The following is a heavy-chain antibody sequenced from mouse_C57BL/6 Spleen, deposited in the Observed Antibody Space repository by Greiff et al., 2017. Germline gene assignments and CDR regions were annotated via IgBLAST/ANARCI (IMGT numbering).Heavy chain of an antibody. CDR2: ISYDGSN. V-gene: IGHV3-6*01. D-gene: IGHD2-3*01. J-gene: IGHJ4*01. CDR1: GYSITSGYY. Sequence: DVQLQESGPGLVKPSQSLSLTCSVTGYSITSGYYWNWIRQFPGNKLEWMGYISYDGSNNYNPSLKNRISITRDTSKNQFFLKLNSVTTEDTATYYCARKYIYEDYAMDYWGQGTSVTVSS. CDR3: ARKYIYEDYAMDY.